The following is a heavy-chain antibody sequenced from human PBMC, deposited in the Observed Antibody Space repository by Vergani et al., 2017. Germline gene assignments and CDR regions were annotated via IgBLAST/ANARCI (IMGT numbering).Heavy chain of an antibody. CDR1: GFTFSSYA. J-gene: IGHJ4*02. Sequence: QVQLVESGGGVVQPGRSLRLSCAASGFTFSSYAMHWVRQAPGKGLEWVAVISYDGSNKYYADSVKGRFTISRDNSKNTLYLQMNSLRAEDTAVYYCARDPSGYQLLYDYWGQGTLVTVSS. V-gene: IGHV3-30-3*01. D-gene: IGHD2-2*02. CDR2: ISYDGSNK. CDR3: ARDPSGYQLLYDY.